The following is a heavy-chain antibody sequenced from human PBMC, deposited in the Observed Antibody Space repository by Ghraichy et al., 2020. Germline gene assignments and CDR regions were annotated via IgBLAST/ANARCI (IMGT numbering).Heavy chain of an antibody. V-gene: IGHV3-7*01. CDR1: GFTFNTYW. D-gene: IGHD2-21*01. J-gene: IGHJ4*02. CDR3: TRNKVKNDF. CDR2: IKQDGSEE. Sequence: GESLNIYCAASGFTFNTYWMSWVRQAPGKGLEWVANIKQDGSEENYVDSVKGRFTISRDNAKNSLFLQMNSLRAEDTAVYYCTRNKVKNDFWGQGTLVIVSS.